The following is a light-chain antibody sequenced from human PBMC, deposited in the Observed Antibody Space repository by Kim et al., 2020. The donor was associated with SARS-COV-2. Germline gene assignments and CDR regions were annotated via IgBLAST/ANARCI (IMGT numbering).Light chain of an antibody. J-gene: IGLJ2*01. CDR1: SLRSYY. CDR3: NSRDSSGNHLV. CDR2: GKN. V-gene: IGLV3-19*01. Sequence: SSELTQDPAVSVALGQTVRITCQGDSLRSYYASWYQQKPGQAPVLVIYGKNNRPSGIPDRFSGSRSVNTASLTITGAQAVDEAAYYCNSRDSSGNHLVFG.